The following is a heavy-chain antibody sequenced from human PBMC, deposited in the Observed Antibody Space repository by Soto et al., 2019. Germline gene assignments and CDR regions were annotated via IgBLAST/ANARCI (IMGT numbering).Heavy chain of an antibody. J-gene: IGHJ6*03. CDR3: ARDRRYCSGGSCYSLRSYYYYYMDV. Sequence: GGSLRLSCAASGFTFSDYYMSWIRQAPGKGLEWVSYISSSGSTIYYADSVKGRFTISRDNAKNSLYLQMNSLRAEDTAVYYCARDRRYCSGGSCYSLRSYYYYYMDVWGKGTTVTVSS. V-gene: IGHV3-11*01. CDR1: GFTFSDYY. D-gene: IGHD2-15*01. CDR2: ISSSGSTI.